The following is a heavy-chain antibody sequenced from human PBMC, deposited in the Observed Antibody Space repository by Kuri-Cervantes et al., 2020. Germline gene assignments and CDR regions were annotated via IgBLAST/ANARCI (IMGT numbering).Heavy chain of an antibody. Sequence: GGSLRLSCAASGFTFSSYGMHWVRQAPGKGLERVAVIWYVGSNKYYADSVKGRFTIFRDNSKNTLYLQMNSLRAEDTAIYYCAKGTGWGPWGPFDIWGQGTMVTVSS. CDR3: AKGTGWGPWGPFDI. J-gene: IGHJ3*02. V-gene: IGHV3-33*06. CDR2: IWYVGSNK. D-gene: IGHD3-16*01. CDR1: GFTFSSYG.